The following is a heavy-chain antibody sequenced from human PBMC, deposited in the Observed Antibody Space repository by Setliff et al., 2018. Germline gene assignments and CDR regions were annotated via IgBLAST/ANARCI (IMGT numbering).Heavy chain of an antibody. CDR3: ARDLRGSLLRIVGATTHFDY. CDR2: IGPNGGST. CDR1: GFTFNTYT. D-gene: IGHD1-26*01. V-gene: IGHV3-64*04. J-gene: IGHJ4*02. Sequence: PGGSLRLSCSASGFTFNTYTMHWVRQAPGKGLEYVSSIGPNGGSTYYANSVKGRFTISRDSSKNSLYLQMNSLRAEDTALYYCARDLRGSLLRIVGATTHFDYWGQGTLVTAPQ.